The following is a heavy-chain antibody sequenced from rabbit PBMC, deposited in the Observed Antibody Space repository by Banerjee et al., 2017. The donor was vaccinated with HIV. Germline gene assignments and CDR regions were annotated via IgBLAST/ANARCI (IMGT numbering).Heavy chain of an antibody. J-gene: IGHJ4*01. CDR1: GIDFSSYYY. Sequence: QQQLEESGGGLVKPGGTLTLTCKASGIDFSSYYYMCWVRQAPGKGLELIACIYTSSGSTWYASWVNGRFTITSNTNQNTVDLKMTSLTAADTATYFCARDLAGVIGWNFGLWGQGTLVTVS. CDR3: ARDLAGVIGWNFGL. D-gene: IGHD4-1*01. CDR2: IYTSSGST. V-gene: IGHV1S43*01.